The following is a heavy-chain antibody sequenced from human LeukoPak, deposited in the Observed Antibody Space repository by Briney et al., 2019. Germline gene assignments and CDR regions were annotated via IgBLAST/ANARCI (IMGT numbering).Heavy chain of an antibody. Sequence: SQTLSLTCAISGDSVSSNSAAWNWIRQSPSRGLEWRGRTYYRSKWYNDYAVSVKSRITITPDTSKTQFSMQLNSVTPEDTAVYYCARAWLGDTPLNFDYWGQGTLVTVSS. CDR3: ARAWLGDTPLNFDY. V-gene: IGHV6-1*01. J-gene: IGHJ4*02. CDR2: TYYRSKWYN. D-gene: IGHD1-26*01. CDR1: GDSVSSNSAA.